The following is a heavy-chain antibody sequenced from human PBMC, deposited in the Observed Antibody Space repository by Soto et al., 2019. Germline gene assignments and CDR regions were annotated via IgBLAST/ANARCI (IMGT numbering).Heavy chain of an antibody. CDR2: IYTSGST. CDR3: ARGGYSYLYYYGMDV. CDR1: GGSISSYY. V-gene: IGHV4-4*07. J-gene: IGHJ6*02. D-gene: IGHD5-18*01. Sequence: PSETLSLTCTVSGGSISSYYWSWIRQPAGKGLEWIGRIYTSGSTNYNPSLKSRVTMSVDTSKNQFSLELSSVTAADTAVYYCARGGYSYLYYYGMDVWGQGTTVTVSS.